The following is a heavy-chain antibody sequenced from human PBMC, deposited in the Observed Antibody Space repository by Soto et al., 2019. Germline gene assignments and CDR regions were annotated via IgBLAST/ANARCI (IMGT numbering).Heavy chain of an antibody. CDR3: ATRGGNWNRKPFDY. CDR2: ISGSGGST. D-gene: IGHD1-1*01. J-gene: IGHJ4*02. Sequence: GGSLRLSCAASGFTFSSYAMSWVRQAPGKGLEWVSAISGSGGSTYYADSVKGQFTISRDNSKNTLYLQMNSLRAEDTAVYYCATRGGNWNRKPFDYWGQGTLVTVSS. CDR1: GFTFSSYA. V-gene: IGHV3-23*01.